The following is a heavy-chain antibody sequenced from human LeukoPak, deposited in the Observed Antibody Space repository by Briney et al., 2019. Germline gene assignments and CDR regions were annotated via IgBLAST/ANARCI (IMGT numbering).Heavy chain of an antibody. J-gene: IGHJ4*02. CDR1: GITLSNYG. Sequence: GGSLRLSCAVAGITLSNYGMSWVPQAPGKGLEWVAGISGSCGGTNYADSVKGRFTISRDNPTNPLYLQTNSLRAEDTAVYFCAKRGVVIRVILVGFHKEAYYFDSWGQGALVTVSS. D-gene: IGHD3-22*01. CDR2: ISGSCGGT. CDR3: AKRGVVIRVILVGFHKEAYYFDS. V-gene: IGHV3-23*01.